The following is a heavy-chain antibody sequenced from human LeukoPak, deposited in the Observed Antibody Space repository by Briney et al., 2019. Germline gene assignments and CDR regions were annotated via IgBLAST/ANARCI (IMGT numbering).Heavy chain of an antibody. CDR3: ARARVDTAMADFDY. J-gene: IGHJ4*02. V-gene: IGHV5-10-1*01. CDR1: GYRFPSYW. Sequence: GESLRISSKASGYRFPSYWITWVRQMPGKGLEWMGGIDPIDSYTTYSPSFQGHVTISADKSIATVYLQWSSLKASDTAMYYCARARVDTAMADFDYWGQGTLVTVSS. D-gene: IGHD5-18*01. CDR2: IDPIDSYT.